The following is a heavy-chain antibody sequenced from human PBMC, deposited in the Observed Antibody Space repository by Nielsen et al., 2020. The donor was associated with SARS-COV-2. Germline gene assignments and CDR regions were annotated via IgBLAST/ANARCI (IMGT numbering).Heavy chain of an antibody. Sequence: SETLSLTCTVSGGSISSYCWSWIRQPPGKGLEWIGESNQGGDANYSPSLKNRVTISMDTSKMQFSLRLTSVTAADTGTYFCARGTYNFRSYSSSGMDVWGQGTTVIVSS. V-gene: IGHV4-34*01. CDR2: SNQGGDA. CDR1: GGSISSYC. D-gene: IGHD3-3*01. CDR3: ARGTYNFRSYSSSGMDV. J-gene: IGHJ6*02.